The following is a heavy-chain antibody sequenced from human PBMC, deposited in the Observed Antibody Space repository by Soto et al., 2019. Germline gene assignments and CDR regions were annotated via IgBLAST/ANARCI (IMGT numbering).Heavy chain of an antibody. Sequence: QVQLQESGPGLVKPSQTLSLTCTVSGGSISSGGCYWSWIRQRPGQGLEWIGYIYYSGSTYYNPSLKSQFTISVDTSKNQFSLKLSSVTAADTAVYYCARGRTSSPTPGDYGGQGSLVAVSS. CDR1: GGSISSGGCY. V-gene: IGHV4-31*01. CDR3: ARGRTSSPTPGDY. D-gene: IGHD2-2*01. CDR2: IYYSGST. J-gene: IGHJ4*02.